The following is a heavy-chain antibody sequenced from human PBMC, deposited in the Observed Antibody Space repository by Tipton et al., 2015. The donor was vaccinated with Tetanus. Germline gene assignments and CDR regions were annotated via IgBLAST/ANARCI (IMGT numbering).Heavy chain of an antibody. J-gene: IGHJ4*02. CDR2: IYASGGA. CDR3: ATDRRGPGEVRGLDN. CDR1: GDSLYNFY. Sequence: QLVQSGAEVKPSETLSLMCTVSGDSLYNFYWSWLRQPAGKGPEWIGRIYASGGANYRPSLEGRVTMSVDKSNNQVSLRMTSVTAADTAVYYCATDRRGPGEVRGLDNWGQGTLVTVSS. V-gene: IGHV4-4*07. D-gene: IGHD3-10*01.